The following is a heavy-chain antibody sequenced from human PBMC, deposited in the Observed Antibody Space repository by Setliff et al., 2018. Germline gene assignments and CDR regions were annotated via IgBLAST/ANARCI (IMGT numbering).Heavy chain of an antibody. CDR3: ARQVSHYDFWSGYYGNYYYYMDV. CDR1: GGSISSGGYY. CDR2: IYYSGST. J-gene: IGHJ6*03. D-gene: IGHD3-3*01. V-gene: IGHV4-31*03. Sequence: KPSETLSLTCTVSGGSISSGGYYWSWIRQHPGKGLEWIGYIYYSGSTYYNPSLKSRVTISVDTSKNQFSLKLSSVTAADTAVYYCARQVSHYDFWSGYYGNYYYYMDVWGKGTTVTVSS.